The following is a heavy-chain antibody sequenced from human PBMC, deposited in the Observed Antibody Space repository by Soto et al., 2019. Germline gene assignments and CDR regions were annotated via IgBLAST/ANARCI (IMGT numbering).Heavy chain of an antibody. V-gene: IGHV3-74*01. Sequence: EVQLVESGGGLVQPGGSLRLSCAASGFTFSSYWMHWVRQAPGTGLVWVSRINSDGSSTSYADSVQSRFTIARDNAKNTLYLHMNSLRAEDTAVYYCARGGDFVYYYYYMDVWGKGTTVTVSS. CDR2: INSDGSST. CDR1: GFTFSSYW. CDR3: ARGGDFVYYYYYMDV. D-gene: IGHD3-10*01. J-gene: IGHJ6*03.